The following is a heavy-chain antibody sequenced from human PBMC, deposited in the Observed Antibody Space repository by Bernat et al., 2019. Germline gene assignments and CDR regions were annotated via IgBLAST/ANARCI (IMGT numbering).Heavy chain of an antibody. CDR3: ARDPEVTYPDYGMDV. V-gene: IGHV3-30-3*01. J-gene: IGHJ6*02. CDR2: ISYDGSNK. D-gene: IGHD4-23*01. CDR1: GFTFSSYA. Sequence: QVQLVESGGGVVQPGRSLRLSCAASGFTFSSYAMHWVRQAPGKGLEWVAVISYDGSNKYYADSVKGRFTISRDKSKNTLYLQMNSLRAEDTAVYYCARDPEVTYPDYGMDVWSQGTTVTVSS.